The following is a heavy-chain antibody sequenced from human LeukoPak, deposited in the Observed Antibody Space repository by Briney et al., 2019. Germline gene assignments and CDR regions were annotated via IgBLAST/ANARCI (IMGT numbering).Heavy chain of an antibody. D-gene: IGHD3-22*01. V-gene: IGHV3-21*01. CDR2: ISSSSSYI. J-gene: IGHJ4*02. CDR3: ASPKYYDSSGYYQTFFDY. CDR1: GFTFSSYS. Sequence: PGGSLRLSCAASGFTFSSYSMNWVRQAPGKGLEWVSSISSSSSYIYYADSVKGRFTISRDNAKNSLYLQMNSLRAEDTAVYYCASPKYYDSSGYYQTFFDYWGQGTLVTVSS.